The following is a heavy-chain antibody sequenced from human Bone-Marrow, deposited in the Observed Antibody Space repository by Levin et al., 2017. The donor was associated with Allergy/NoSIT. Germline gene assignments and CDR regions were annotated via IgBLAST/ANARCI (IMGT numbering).Heavy chain of an antibody. J-gene: IGHJ4*02. V-gene: IGHV3-74*01. CDR2: IKSDGSAP. CDR3: TRDRERKRGVILDY. CDR1: GFTFSDYW. D-gene: IGHD3-10*01. Sequence: RTGGSLRLSCAASGFTFSDYWMHWVRQIPGKGLVWVSRIKSDGSAPSYADSVEGRFTISRDNAKNTLYLQMNSLRAEDTAVYYCTRDRERKRGVILDYWGQGALVTVSS.